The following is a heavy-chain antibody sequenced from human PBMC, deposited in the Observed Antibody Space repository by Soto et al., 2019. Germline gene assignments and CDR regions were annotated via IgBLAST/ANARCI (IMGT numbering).Heavy chain of an antibody. CDR1: GYTFTSYD. V-gene: IGHV1-8*01. CDR2: MNPNSGNT. Sequence: QVQLVQSGAEVKKPGASVKVSCKASGYTFTSYDNNWVRQATGQGLERMGWMNPNSGNTGYAQKFQGRVTMTRNTSISTAYMEVCSLRSEDTAVYYCARWPDGYYYYGMDVWGQGTTVTVSS. J-gene: IGHJ6*02. CDR3: ARWPDGYYYYGMDV.